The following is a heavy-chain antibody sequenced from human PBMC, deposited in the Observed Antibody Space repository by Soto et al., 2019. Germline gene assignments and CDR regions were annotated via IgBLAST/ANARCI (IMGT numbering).Heavy chain of an antibody. CDR3: ARDQGSHPGD. V-gene: IGHV4-4*02. J-gene: IGHJ4*02. CDR1: GGSISNGDW. D-gene: IGHD6-13*01. Sequence: QVQLQESGPGLVRPSGTVSLTCAVSGGSISNGDWWSWVRQPPGKGLEWIGEIHHSGSTNYNPSLKSRVTMSVVPSKNLFSLTQNSVTASDTAFYYCARDQGSHPGDWGQGTLVSVSS. CDR2: IHHSGST.